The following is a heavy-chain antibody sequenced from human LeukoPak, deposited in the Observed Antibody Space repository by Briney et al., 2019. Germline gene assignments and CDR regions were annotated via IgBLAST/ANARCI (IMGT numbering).Heavy chain of an antibody. Sequence: GGSLRLSCAASGFTFSSYAMSWVRQAPGKGLEWVANIKQDGSEKYYVDSVKGRFTISRDNAKNSLYLQMNSLRAEDTAVYYCARPPYYYDSSGYYGIDYWGQGTLVTVSS. D-gene: IGHD3-22*01. CDR1: GFTFSSYA. CDR2: IKQDGSEK. V-gene: IGHV3-7*03. J-gene: IGHJ4*02. CDR3: ARPPYYYDSSGYYGIDY.